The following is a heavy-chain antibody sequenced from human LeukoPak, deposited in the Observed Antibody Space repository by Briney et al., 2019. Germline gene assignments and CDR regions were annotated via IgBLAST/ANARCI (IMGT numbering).Heavy chain of an antibody. V-gene: IGHV4-34*01. J-gene: IGHJ4*02. Sequence: SETLSLTCAVYGGSFSGYYWSWIRQPPGKGLEWIGEINHSGSTNYNPSLKSQVTISVDTSKNQFSLKLSSVTAADTAVYYCARAAVYGDYRNFDYWGQGTLVTVSS. CDR1: GGSFSGYY. D-gene: IGHD4-17*01. CDR2: INHSGST. CDR3: ARAAVYGDYRNFDY.